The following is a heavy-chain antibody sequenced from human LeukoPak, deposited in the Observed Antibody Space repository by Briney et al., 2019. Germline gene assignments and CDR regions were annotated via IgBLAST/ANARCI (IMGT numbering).Heavy chain of an antibody. CDR1: GGSISSSSYY. D-gene: IGHD6-19*01. CDR2: IYYSGST. CDR3: ARQAGYSSGWYPLDY. Sequence: SETLSLTCTVSGGSISSSSYYWGWIRQSPGKGLEWIGSIYYSGSTYYNPSLKSRVTISVDTSKNQFSLKLSSVTAADTAVYYCARQAGYSSGWYPLDYWGQGTLVTVSS. J-gene: IGHJ4*02. V-gene: IGHV4-39*01.